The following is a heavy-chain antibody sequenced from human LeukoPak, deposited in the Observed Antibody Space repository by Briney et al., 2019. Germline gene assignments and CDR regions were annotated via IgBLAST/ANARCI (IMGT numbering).Heavy chain of an antibody. Sequence: GGSLRLSCAASGFTFSSYSMNWVRQAPGKGLEWGSYISGSSSTIYYADSVKGRFTISRDNGKNTLYLQMNSLRAEDTAVYYCARGSTYYDSSGQVPFDYWGQGTLVTVSS. CDR3: ARGSTYYDSSGQVPFDY. CDR1: GFTFSSYS. J-gene: IGHJ4*02. D-gene: IGHD3-22*01. V-gene: IGHV3-48*01. CDR2: ISGSSSTI.